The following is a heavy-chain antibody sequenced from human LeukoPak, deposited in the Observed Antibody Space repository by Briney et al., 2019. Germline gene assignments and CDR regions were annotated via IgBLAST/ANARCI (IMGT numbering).Heavy chain of an antibody. CDR3: ARDGLGNYGMDV. CDR2: IIPIFGIA. J-gene: IGHJ6*02. D-gene: IGHD7-27*01. V-gene: IGHV1-69*04. Sequence: SVKVSCKASGGTFSSYAISWVRQAPGQGPEWMGRIIPIFGIANYAQKFQGRVTITADKSTSTAYMELSSLRSEDTAVYYCARDGLGNYGMDVWGQGTTVTVSS. CDR1: GGTFSSYA.